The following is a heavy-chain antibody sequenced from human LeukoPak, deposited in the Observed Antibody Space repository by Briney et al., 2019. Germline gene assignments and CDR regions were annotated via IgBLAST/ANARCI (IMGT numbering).Heavy chain of an antibody. CDR3: ARTVAGTRGAFDI. CDR1: GFTFSSYS. V-gene: IGHV3-21*01. J-gene: IGHJ3*02. Sequence: GGSLRLSCAASGFTFSSYSMNWVRQAPGKGLEWVSSISSSSSYIYYADSVKGRFTISRDNAKNSLYLQMNSLRAEDTAVYYCARTVAGTRGAFDIWGQGTMVTVSS. CDR2: ISSSSSYI. D-gene: IGHD6-19*01.